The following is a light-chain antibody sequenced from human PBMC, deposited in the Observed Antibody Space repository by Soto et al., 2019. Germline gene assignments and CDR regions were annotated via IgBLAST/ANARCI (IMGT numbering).Light chain of an antibody. Sequence: QSALTQPASVSGSPGQSITISCPGTSSDVGGYNYVSWYQQHPGKAPKLMIYDVSNRPSGVSNHFSGSKSGNTASLTISGLQAEDEADYYCSSYTSSSTPYVFGTGTKVTVL. CDR1: SSDVGGYNY. J-gene: IGLJ1*01. V-gene: IGLV2-14*01. CDR3: SSYTSSSTPYV. CDR2: DVS.